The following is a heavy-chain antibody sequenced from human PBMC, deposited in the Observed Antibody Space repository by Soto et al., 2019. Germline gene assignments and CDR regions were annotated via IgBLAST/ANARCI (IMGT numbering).Heavy chain of an antibody. CDR2: ISYDGSNE. CDR1: GFTFSSYG. D-gene: IGHD1-26*01. V-gene: IGHV3-30*18. J-gene: IGHJ6*02. Sequence: GGSLRLSCAASGFTFSSYGMHWVRQAPGKGLEWVAVISYDGSNEHYADSVKGRFTISRDNSKNTLYLQMNSLRAEDTAVFYCAKVAVVGATTKYYYYYGMDVWGQGTTVTVSS. CDR3: AKVAVVGATTKYYYYYGMDV.